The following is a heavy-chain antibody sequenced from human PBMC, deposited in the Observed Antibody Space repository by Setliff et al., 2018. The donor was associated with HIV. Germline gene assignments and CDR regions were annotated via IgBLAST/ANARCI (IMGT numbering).Heavy chain of an antibody. CDR1: GGTFSSYP. CDR3: ARDYNYIFDS. V-gene: IGHV3-48*01. Sequence: GASVKVSCKASGGTFSSYPMNWVRQAPGKGLEWISHIRGKSDIIKYAESVMGRFTISRDNAKNSLYLEMNSLRAEDTAIYYCARDYNYIFDSWGQGVLVTVSS. J-gene: IGHJ4*02. D-gene: IGHD3-22*01. CDR2: IRGKSDII.